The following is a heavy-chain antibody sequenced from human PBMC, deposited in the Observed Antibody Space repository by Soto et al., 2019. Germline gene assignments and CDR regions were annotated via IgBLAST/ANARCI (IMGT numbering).Heavy chain of an antibody. Sequence: QVQLVESGGGVVQPGTSLRLSCAASGFIFSDYGMHWVRQAPGKGPEWVAVIYYDGGRKEYGDSVKGRFTISRDNSQNALYLQMQLLRPGDAAVDYCAPEGATVSWTYGEHWGQATEVTVSS. CDR3: APEGATVSWTYGEH. CDR2: IYYDGGRK. J-gene: IGHJ4*02. CDR1: GFIFSDYG. D-gene: IGHD3-10*01. V-gene: IGHV3-30*03.